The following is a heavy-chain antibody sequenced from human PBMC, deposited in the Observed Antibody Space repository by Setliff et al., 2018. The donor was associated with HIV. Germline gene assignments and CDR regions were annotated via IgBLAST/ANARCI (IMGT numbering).Heavy chain of an antibody. J-gene: IGHJ4*02. Sequence: PGGSLRLSCEASGFTVSSSYMAWVRQAPGKGLEWVSTIYSDGSTYHRDSVKGRFTLSRDNSKSTVYLQVGSLRPDDTAMYYCARSRPYNSALDYWGQGTLVTV. V-gene: IGHV3-66*02. CDR1: GFTVSSSY. D-gene: IGHD6-25*01. CDR2: IYSDGST. CDR3: ARSRPYNSALDY.